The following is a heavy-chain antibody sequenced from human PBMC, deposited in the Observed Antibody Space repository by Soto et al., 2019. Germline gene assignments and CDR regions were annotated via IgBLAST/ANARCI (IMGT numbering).Heavy chain of an antibody. CDR2: IYYNGNT. Sequence: PSETLSLTCTVSRGSIRTYYGSWIRQPTGKGLECIGHIYYNGNTNYNPSLKSRVTISVDTSKNQFTLNLNSVTAADTAVYYCARHATRSYDYWGQGTLVTVSS. V-gene: IGHV4-59*08. CDR1: RGSIRTYY. CDR3: ARHATRSYDY. J-gene: IGHJ4*02.